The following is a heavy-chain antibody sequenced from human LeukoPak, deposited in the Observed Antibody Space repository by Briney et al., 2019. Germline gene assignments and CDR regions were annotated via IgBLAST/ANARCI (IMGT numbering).Heavy chain of an antibody. CDR1: GFTFSSYW. Sequence: GGSLRLSCAASGFTFSSYWMHWVRQAPGKGLVWVSRINSDGSSTSYADSVKGRFTISRDNAKNTLYLQMNSLRAEDTAVYYCARDKIRIFHVAGTLFGYWGQGTLVTVSS. J-gene: IGHJ4*02. V-gene: IGHV3-74*01. CDR2: INSDGSST. CDR3: ARDKIRIFHVAGTLFGY. D-gene: IGHD6-19*01.